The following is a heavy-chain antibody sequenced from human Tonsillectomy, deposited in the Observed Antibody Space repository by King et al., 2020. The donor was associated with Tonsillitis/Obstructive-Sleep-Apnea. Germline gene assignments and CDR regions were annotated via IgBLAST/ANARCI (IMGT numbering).Heavy chain of an antibody. D-gene: IGHD3-10*01. V-gene: IGHV4-59*01. J-gene: IGHJ4*02. CDR2: VYYSGST. CDR3: ARVPPNYYGSGSYRFDF. CDR1: GVSISNSY. Sequence: MQLQESGPGLVMPSETLSLTCTVSGVSISNSYWSCLRQPPGKGLEWFGYVYYSGSTNYNPSLRSRVTISVDTSKNQFSLRLSSVTAADTAVYYCARVPPNYYGSGSYRFDFWGQGTLVTVSS.